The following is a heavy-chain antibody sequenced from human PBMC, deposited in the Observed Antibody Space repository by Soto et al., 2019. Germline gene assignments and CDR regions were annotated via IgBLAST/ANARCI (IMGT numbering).Heavy chain of an antibody. V-gene: IGHV1-3*01. CDR3: ARAKVGIVLMVYARPDYYYYGMDV. CDR2: INAGNGNT. Sequence: ASVKVSCKASGYTFTSYAMHWVRQAPGQRLEWMGWINAGNGNTKYSQKFQGRVTITRDTSASTAYMELSSLRSEDTAVYYCARAKVGIVLMVYARPDYYYYGMDVWGQGTTVTVS. D-gene: IGHD2-8*01. CDR1: GYTFTSYA. J-gene: IGHJ6*02.